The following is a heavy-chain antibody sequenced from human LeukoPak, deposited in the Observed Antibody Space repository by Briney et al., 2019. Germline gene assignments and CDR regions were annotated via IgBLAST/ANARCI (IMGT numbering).Heavy chain of an antibody. Sequence: GASVKVSCKASGGTFSSYAISWVRQAPGQGLEWMGRIIPILGIANYAQKFQGRVTITADKSTSTAYMELSSLRSEDTAVYYCARDKGGVVGATDYWGQGTLVTVSS. CDR3: ARDKGGVVGATDY. D-gene: IGHD1-26*01. J-gene: IGHJ4*02. CDR2: IIPILGIA. V-gene: IGHV1-69*04. CDR1: GGTFSSYA.